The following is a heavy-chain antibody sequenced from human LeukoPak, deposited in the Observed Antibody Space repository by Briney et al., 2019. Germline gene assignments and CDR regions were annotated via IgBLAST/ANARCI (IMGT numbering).Heavy chain of an antibody. J-gene: IGHJ4*02. Sequence: GGSLRRSGAASGFTFSDYYMSWIRQAPGKGREWVSYISSSSSYTNYADSVKGRFTISRDNAKNSLYLQMNSLRAEDTAVYYCARDGNDGFDYWGQGTLVTVSS. D-gene: IGHD1-14*01. CDR3: ARDGNDGFDY. CDR1: GFTFSDYY. V-gene: IGHV3-11*05. CDR2: ISSSSSYT.